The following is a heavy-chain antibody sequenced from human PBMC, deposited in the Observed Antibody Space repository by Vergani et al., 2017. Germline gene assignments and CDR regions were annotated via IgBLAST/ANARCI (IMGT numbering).Heavy chain of an antibody. D-gene: IGHD6-6*01. CDR2: IYYSGST. J-gene: IGHJ6*03. Sequence: QLQLQESGPGLVKPSETLSLTCTVSGGSISSSSYYWGWIRQPPGKGLEWIGSIYYSGSTYYNPSLKSRVTISVDTAKNQFSLKLSSVAAADTAVYYCARLSGEQLVRKYYYYMDVWGKGTTVTVSS. CDR1: GGSISSSSYY. CDR3: ARLSGEQLVRKYYYYMDV. V-gene: IGHV4-39*01.